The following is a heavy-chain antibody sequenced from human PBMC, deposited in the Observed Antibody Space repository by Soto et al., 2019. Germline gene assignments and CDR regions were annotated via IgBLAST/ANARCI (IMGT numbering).Heavy chain of an antibody. V-gene: IGHV5-51*01. CDR1: GYSFSNFW. CDR3: ASSVLVTSTMNYFDL. D-gene: IGHD3-3*02. CDR2: IYPDDSET. Sequence: PGESLKISCQASGYSFSNFWIAWVRQMPGKGLEWLGIIYPDDSETRYSPSFLGRVTISADKSIKTTYLQWSSLKASDTAIYFCASSVLVTSTMNYFDLWGQETLVTVSS. J-gene: IGHJ4*02.